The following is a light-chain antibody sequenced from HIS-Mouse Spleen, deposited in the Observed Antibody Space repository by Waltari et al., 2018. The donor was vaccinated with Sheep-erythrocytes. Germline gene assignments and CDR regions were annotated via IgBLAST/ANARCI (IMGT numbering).Light chain of an antibody. V-gene: IGLV2-23*01. CDR1: RSDVGSYNL. J-gene: IGLJ3*02. CDR3: CSYAGSSTPWV. CDR2: EGS. Sequence: QSALTQPASVSGSPGPSITISCTGTRSDVGSYNLVSWYQQHPGKAPKLMIYEGSKRPSGVSNRCSGSKSGNTASLTISGLQAEDEADYYCCSYAGSSTPWVFGGGTKLTVL.